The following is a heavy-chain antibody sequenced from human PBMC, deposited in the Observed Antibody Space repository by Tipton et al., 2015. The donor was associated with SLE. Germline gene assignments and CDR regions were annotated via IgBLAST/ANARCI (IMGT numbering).Heavy chain of an antibody. CDR3: ARVAGEGYDSSGYYQNYYYYMDV. V-gene: IGHV4-30-2*01. Sequence: LRLSCAVSGASMSSDYYSWTWIRQPPGKGLEWIGYIYHSGSAYYNPSLKSRLTISVDRSKNQFSLRLSSVTAADTAVYYCARVAGEGYDSSGYYQNYYYYMDVWGKGTTVTV. J-gene: IGHJ6*03. CDR1: GASMSSDYYS. D-gene: IGHD3-22*01. CDR2: IYHSGSA.